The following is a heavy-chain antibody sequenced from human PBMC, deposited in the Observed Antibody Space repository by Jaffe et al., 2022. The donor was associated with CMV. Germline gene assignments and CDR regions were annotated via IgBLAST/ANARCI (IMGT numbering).Heavy chain of an antibody. CDR2: INSDGSST. Sequence: EVQLVESGGGLVQPGGSLRLSCAASGFTFSSYWMHWVRQAPGKGLVWVSRINSDGSSTSYADSVKGRFTISRDNAKNTLYLQMNSLRAEDTAVYYCARGDSGWSKDYYYYYMDVWGKGTTVTVSS. D-gene: IGHD6-19*01. J-gene: IGHJ6*03. V-gene: IGHV3-74*01. CDR1: GFTFSSYW. CDR3: ARGDSGWSKDYYYYYMDV.